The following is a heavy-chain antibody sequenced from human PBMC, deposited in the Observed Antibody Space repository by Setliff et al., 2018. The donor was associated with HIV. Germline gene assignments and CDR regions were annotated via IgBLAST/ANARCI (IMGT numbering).Heavy chain of an antibody. V-gene: IGHV4-34*01. CDR1: GGSFSGYY. Sequence: SETLSLTCAVYGGSFSGYYWSWIRQPPGKGLEWIGEINHSGSTNYNPSLKSLVTISVDTSKNQFSLKLSSVTAADTAVYYCARAARYSSSWYKRGYYFDYWGQGTLVTVSS. J-gene: IGHJ4*02. CDR2: INHSGST. D-gene: IGHD6-13*01. CDR3: ARAARYSSSWYKRGYYFDY.